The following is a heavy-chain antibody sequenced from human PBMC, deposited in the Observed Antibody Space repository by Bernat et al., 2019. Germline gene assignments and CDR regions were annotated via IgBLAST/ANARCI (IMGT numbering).Heavy chain of an antibody. Sequence: QLQLQESGPGLVKPSETLSLTCTVSGGSISSSSYYWGWIRQPPGKGLEWIGSIHYSGSTYYNPSLRSRVTISLDTSKNQFSLKLSTVAAADTAVYYCARSYDSSGYYYVDFGYWGQGTLVTVSS. CDR2: IHYSGST. V-gene: IGHV4-39*01. CDR1: GGSISSSSYY. CDR3: ARSYDSSGYYYVDFGY. J-gene: IGHJ4*02. D-gene: IGHD3-22*01.